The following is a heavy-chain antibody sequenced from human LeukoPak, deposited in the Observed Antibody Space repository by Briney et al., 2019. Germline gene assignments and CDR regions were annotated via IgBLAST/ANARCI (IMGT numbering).Heavy chain of an antibody. D-gene: IGHD6-13*01. V-gene: IGHV3-30*18. CDR2: ISYDGSNK. Sequence: GGSLGLSCAASGFTFSSHGMHRGRQAPGKGLEGGAVISYDGSNKYYADSVKGRFTISRDNSKNTLYLQMNSLRAEDTAVHYCAKDREYSSSWYYFDYWGQGTLVTVSS. CDR3: AKDREYSSSWYYFDY. CDR1: GFTFSSHG. J-gene: IGHJ4*02.